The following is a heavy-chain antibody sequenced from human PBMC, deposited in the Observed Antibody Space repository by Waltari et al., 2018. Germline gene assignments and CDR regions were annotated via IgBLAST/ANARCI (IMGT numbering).Heavy chain of an antibody. D-gene: IGHD2-15*01. J-gene: IGHJ4*02. V-gene: IGHV4-59*11. CDR1: GGSISSHY. Sequence: QVQLQESGPGLVKPSETLSLTCTVSGGSISSHYWSWIRQPPGKGLEWIGYIYYSGSTNYNPSRRSRVTISVDTSKNQFSLKLSSVTAADTAVYYCARGWGYSTLFDYWGQGTLVTVSS. CDR3: ARGWGYSTLFDY. CDR2: IYYSGST.